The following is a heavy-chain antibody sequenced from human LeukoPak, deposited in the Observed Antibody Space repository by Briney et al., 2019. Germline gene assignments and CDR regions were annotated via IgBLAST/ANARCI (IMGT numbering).Heavy chain of an antibody. CDR2: INHSGST. CDR1: GGSFSGYY. Sequence: SETLSLTCAVYGGSFSGYYWSWIRQPPGKGLEWIGEINHSGSTNYNPSLKSRVTISVDTSKNQFSLKLSSVTAADTAVHYCARGLTAAIFNYWGQGTLVTVSS. J-gene: IGHJ4*02. V-gene: IGHV4-34*01. D-gene: IGHD2-2*02. CDR3: ARGLTAAIFNY.